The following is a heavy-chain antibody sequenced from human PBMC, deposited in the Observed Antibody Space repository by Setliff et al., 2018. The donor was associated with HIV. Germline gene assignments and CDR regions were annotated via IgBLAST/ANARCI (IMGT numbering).Heavy chain of an antibody. V-gene: IGHV4-59*08. Sequence: SETLSLTCTVSGGSISSYYWSWIRQPPGKGLEWIGYIYYSGSTYYNPSLKSRVTISVDTSKNQFSLKLSSVTAADTAVYYCARRQQLWLLYAFDIWGQGTMVTVSS. J-gene: IGHJ3*02. D-gene: IGHD5-18*01. CDR2: IYYSGST. CDR3: ARRQQLWLLYAFDI. CDR1: GGSISSYY.